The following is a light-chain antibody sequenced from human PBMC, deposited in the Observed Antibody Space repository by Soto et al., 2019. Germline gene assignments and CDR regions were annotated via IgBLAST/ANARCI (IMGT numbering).Light chain of an antibody. CDR2: DAS. Sequence: DIQMTQSPSTLSASVGDSVTITCRASRSITIWLAWYQQKPGKAPKLLIYDASSLEGGVPSRFSGSGSGTEFTLTISGLQPDDFATCYCQQYNSFSWTFGQGTKVDIK. CDR3: QQYNSFSWT. J-gene: IGKJ1*01. CDR1: RSITIW. V-gene: IGKV1-5*01.